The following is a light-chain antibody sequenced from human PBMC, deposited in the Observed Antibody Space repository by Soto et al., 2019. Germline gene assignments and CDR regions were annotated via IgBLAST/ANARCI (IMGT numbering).Light chain of an antibody. Sequence: EIVMTQSPATLSVSPGERATLSCRASQSVSSSLAWHQQKPGQAPRLLIFGASTRATGVPARFSGSGSGTECTLTISSLQSEDFAVYYCEQYDDWSSTYTFGQGTKLEIK. V-gene: IGKV3D-15*01. J-gene: IGKJ2*01. CDR3: EQYDDWSSTYT. CDR2: GAS. CDR1: QSVSSS.